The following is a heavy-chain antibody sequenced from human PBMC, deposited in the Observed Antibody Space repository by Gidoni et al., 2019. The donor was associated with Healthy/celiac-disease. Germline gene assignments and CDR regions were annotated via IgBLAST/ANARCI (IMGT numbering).Heavy chain of an antibody. J-gene: IGHJ6*02. CDR1: GFTFSSYG. CDR3: ASNGPYYDFWSGYSYYYGMDV. CDR2: IWYDGSNK. V-gene: IGHV3-33*08. Sequence: QVQLVESGGGVVQRGRSLRLSCAASGFTFSSYGMHWVRQAPGKGLGWVAVIWYDGSNKYYADAVKGLFTISRDNSKNTLYLQMNSLRAEDTAVYYCASNGPYYDFWSGYSYYYGMDVWGQGTTVTVSS. D-gene: IGHD3-3*01.